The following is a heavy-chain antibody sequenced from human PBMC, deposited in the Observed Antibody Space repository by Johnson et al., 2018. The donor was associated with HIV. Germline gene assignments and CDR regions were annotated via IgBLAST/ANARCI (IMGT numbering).Heavy chain of an antibody. V-gene: IGHV3-7*05. CDR1: GFTFSSYW. CDR2: IKQDGSEK. CDR3: ARGVDYYDGREDAFDI. D-gene: IGHD3-22*01. J-gene: IGHJ3*02. Sequence: VQLVESGGGLVQPGGSLRLSCAASGFTFSSYWMTWVRQAPGKGLEWVANIKQDGSEKYYVDSVKGRFTISRDNAKNSLYLQMNSLRAEDTALYYCARGVDYYDGREDAFDIWGQGTMVTVSS.